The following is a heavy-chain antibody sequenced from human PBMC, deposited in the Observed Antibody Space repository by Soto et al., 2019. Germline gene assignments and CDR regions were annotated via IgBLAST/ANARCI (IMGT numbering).Heavy chain of an antibody. CDR3: ARVGSDDDSSGYYSNWFDP. Sequence: SETRSLTCTVSGGSISSGDYYWSWIRQPPGKGLEWIGYIYYSGSTYYNPSLKSRVTISVDTSKNQFSLKLSSVTAADTAVYYCARVGSDDDSSGYYSNWFDPWGQGTLVTVSS. D-gene: IGHD3-22*01. V-gene: IGHV4-30-4*01. CDR1: GGSISSGDYY. J-gene: IGHJ5*02. CDR2: IYYSGST.